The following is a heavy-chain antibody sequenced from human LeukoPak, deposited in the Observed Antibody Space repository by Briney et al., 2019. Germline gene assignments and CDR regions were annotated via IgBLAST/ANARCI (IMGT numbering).Heavy chain of an antibody. CDR2: ISSGGTTI. CDR3: ARGARWLQFTFDT. V-gene: IGHV3-11*01. CDR1: GFSFSDFY. Sequence: GRSLRLSCAVSGFSFSDFYMSWVRQAPGKGLEWVSYISSGGTTIYYADSVKGRFTISRDNDKNSLYLQMNSLRAEDTAVYYCARGARWLQFTFDTWGQGTMVSVSS. D-gene: IGHD5-24*01. J-gene: IGHJ3*02.